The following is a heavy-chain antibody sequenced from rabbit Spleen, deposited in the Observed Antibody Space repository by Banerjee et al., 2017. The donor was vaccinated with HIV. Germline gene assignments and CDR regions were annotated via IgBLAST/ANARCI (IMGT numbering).Heavy chain of an antibody. V-gene: IGHV1S40*01. CDR2: IYGDSSGST. CDR1: GFSFSSSYY. CDR3: ARDTGSSFSSYGMDL. Sequence: QSLEESGGDLVKPEGSLTLTCTASGFSFSSSYYMCWVRQAPGKGLEYIACIYGDSSGSTMYASWAKGRFTISKTSSTTVTLEMTSLTAADTATYFCARDTGSSFSSYGMDLWGQGPLVTVS. D-gene: IGHD8-1*01. J-gene: IGHJ6*01.